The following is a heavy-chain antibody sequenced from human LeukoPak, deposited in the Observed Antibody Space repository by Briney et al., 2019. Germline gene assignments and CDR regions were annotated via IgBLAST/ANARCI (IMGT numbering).Heavy chain of an antibody. CDR1: GFTFSSYA. D-gene: IGHD3-10*01. Sequence: GGSLRLSCAASGFTFSSYAMSWVRQAPGKGLEWVSAISGSGGSTYYADSVKGRFTISRVNSKNTLYLQMNSLRAEDTAVYYCAKVVEGSGSPDYWGQGTLVTVSS. J-gene: IGHJ4*02. V-gene: IGHV3-23*01. CDR2: ISGSGGST. CDR3: AKVVEGSGSPDY.